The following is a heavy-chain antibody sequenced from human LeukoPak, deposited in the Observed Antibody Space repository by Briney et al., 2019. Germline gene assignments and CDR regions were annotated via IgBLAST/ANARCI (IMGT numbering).Heavy chain of an antibody. Sequence: GRSLRPSCAAAGLILSDFDMNSVRHAGGEGREGISYFSTSGSYIHYADSVKGRFTIARDHAKNSLYLHLYSMTVPDTAVYFRARGNYDFAYDPWGQGTLVTVSS. CDR2: FSTSGSYI. CDR3: ARGNYDFAYDP. D-gene: IGHD3-3*01. J-gene: IGHJ5*02. CDR1: GLILSDFD. V-gene: IGHV3-21*01.